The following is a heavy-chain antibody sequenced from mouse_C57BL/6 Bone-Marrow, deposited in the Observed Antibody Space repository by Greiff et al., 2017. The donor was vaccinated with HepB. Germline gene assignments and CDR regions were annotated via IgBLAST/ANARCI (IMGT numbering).Heavy chain of an antibody. CDR2: IDPENGDT. CDR3: TSHYYGSRYWYFDV. Sequence: VQLQQSGAELVRPGASVKLSCTASGFNIKDDYMHWVKQRPEQGLEWIGWIDPENGDTEYASKFQGKATITADTSSNTAYLQLSSLTSEDTAVYYSTSHYYGSRYWYFDVWGTGTTVTVSS. CDR1: GFNIKDDY. J-gene: IGHJ1*03. V-gene: IGHV14-4*01. D-gene: IGHD1-1*01.